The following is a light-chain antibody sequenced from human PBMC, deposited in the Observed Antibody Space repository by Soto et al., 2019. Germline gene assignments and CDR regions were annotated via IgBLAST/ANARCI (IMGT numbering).Light chain of an antibody. J-gene: IGKJ2*01. CDR1: QSLQYSDGNTY. CDR3: MQSIHWPPYT. V-gene: IGKV2-30*01. Sequence: DVVLTQSPLSLPVTLGQPASISCRSSQSLQYSDGNTYLNWFQQRPGQSPRRLIYKVSNRDSGVPDRFSGSGSGTDFTLRISRVEAEDVGVYYWMQSIHWPPYTFGQGTKLEIK. CDR2: KVS.